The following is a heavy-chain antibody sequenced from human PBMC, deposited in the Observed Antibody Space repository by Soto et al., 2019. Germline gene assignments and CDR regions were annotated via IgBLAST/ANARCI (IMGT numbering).Heavy chain of an antibody. V-gene: IGHV1-2*02. CDR2: INAHSGGT. CDR1: GFSFTGYY. J-gene: IGHJ5*02. Sequence: ASVKVSCKASGFSFTGYYIHWLRQAPGQGLEWMGWINAHSGGTEYAQKFQGRVTLTRDTSIATAYLTLTSLTSDDTALYYCAKAFTRQLAYWLDPWGQGTQVTVSS. D-gene: IGHD6-13*01. CDR3: AKAFTRQLAYWLDP.